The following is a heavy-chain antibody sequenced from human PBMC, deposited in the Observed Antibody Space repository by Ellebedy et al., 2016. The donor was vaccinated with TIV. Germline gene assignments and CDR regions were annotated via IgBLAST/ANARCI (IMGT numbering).Heavy chain of an antibody. CDR3: ARDVVGPTGLAY. J-gene: IGHJ4*02. CDR1: GYTFTSYD. D-gene: IGHD2-21*01. CDR2: MNPISGNT. V-gene: IGHV1-8*01. Sequence: ASVKVSCXASGYTFTSYDINWVRQATGQGLEWMGWMNPISGNTGYAQKFQGRVTMTRNNPITTVYMELSSLRSEDTALYYCARDVVGPTGLAYWGQGTLVTVSS.